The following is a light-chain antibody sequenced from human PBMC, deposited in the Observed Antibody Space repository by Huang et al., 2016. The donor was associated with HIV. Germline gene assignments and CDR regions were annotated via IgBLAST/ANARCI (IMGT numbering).Light chain of an antibody. Sequence: DIQMTQSPSSLSASVGDRVTITCRASQSINTFLNWYQHKPGKAPNLLIYASSNLQSGVPSRFSGSGSGTDFTLTISSLQPEDFATYYCQQSYNTPLTFGQGTKVET. CDR3: QQSYNTPLT. V-gene: IGKV1-39*01. CDR1: QSINTF. CDR2: ASS. J-gene: IGKJ1*01.